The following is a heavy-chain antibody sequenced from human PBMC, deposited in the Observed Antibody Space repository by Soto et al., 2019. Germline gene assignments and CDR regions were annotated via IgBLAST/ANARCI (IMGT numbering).Heavy chain of an antibody. J-gene: IGHJ4*02. CDR3: AREGGESSDGLYYFDS. Sequence: SETLSLTCNVSGGSIYTYYWSWLRQSPGKGLEWIGYISDGGSTNYNPSLESRVTISVDTSKNQFSLKLSSVTAADTAVYFCAREGGESSDGLYYFDSWGQGSLVTVSS. CDR2: ISDGGST. V-gene: IGHV4-59*12. D-gene: IGHD3-16*01. CDR1: GGSIYTYY.